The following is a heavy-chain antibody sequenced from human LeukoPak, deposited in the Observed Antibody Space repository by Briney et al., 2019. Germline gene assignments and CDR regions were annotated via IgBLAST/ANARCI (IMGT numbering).Heavy chain of an antibody. CDR3: AKEIPSPWGSLAGGSYFDY. CDR2: ISKSGGNT. J-gene: IGHJ4*02. CDR1: GFSFSSYA. D-gene: IGHD3-16*01. Sequence: GGSLRLSCAASGFSFSSYAMSWVRQAPGKGLEWVSAISKSGGNTYYADSVRGRFTISRDNSKNTLYLQMNSLTAEDAAVYYCAKEIPSPWGSLAGGSYFDYWGQGTLVTVSS. V-gene: IGHV3-23*01.